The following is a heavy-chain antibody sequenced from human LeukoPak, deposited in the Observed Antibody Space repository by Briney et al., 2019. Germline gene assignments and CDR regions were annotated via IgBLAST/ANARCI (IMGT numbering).Heavy chain of an antibody. Sequence: GESPRLSCRASGFSVDSVFMNWVRQPPGKGLEWVSFIMPGGHIDYTDSVKGRFTISRDSFKNTLSLQMNSLRVDDSAVYYCARGNSATTTFDFWGQGTLVTVSS. J-gene: IGHJ4*02. CDR2: IMPGGHI. V-gene: IGHV3-66*01. D-gene: IGHD4-17*01. CDR3: ARGNSATTTFDF. CDR1: GFSVDSVF.